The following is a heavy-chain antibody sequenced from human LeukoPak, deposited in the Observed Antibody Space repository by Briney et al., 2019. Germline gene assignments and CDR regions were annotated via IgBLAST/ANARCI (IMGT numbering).Heavy chain of an antibody. V-gene: IGHV3-23*01. J-gene: IGHJ4*02. Sequence: PGGSLRLSCAASGFTFSSYAMSWVRQAPWKGLEGVSSISGSGGNTFYADSVKGRFTISRDNSKNTLYLQMNSLRAEDTAAYHCAKGRNEDGDAALNYWGQGTLVTVSS. CDR2: ISGSGGNT. CDR1: GFTFSSYA. CDR3: AKGRNEDGDAALNY. D-gene: IGHD4-17*01.